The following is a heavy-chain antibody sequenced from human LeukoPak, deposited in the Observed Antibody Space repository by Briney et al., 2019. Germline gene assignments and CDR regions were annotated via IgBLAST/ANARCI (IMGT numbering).Heavy chain of an antibody. V-gene: IGHV4-39*01. CDR3: AKSNGYGLIDY. J-gene: IGHJ4*02. CDR2: LYASGDT. CDR1: TASIGSGYYY. D-gene: IGHD5-12*01. Sequence: SETMSLTCALSTASIGSGYYYWGRVRQSPGKGLEWTGILYASGDTYYNASLKSRVTMYIDTSKNQFSLKLSSVTAADTAMYYCAKSNGYGLIDYWGQGTLVTVSS.